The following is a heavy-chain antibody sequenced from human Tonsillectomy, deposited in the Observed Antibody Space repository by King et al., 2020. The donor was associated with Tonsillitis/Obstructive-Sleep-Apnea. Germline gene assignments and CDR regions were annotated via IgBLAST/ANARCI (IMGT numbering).Heavy chain of an antibody. D-gene: IGHD5-12*01. CDR1: GGSITSYF. Sequence: VQLQESGPGLVKPSETLSLTCTVSGGSITSYFWSWIRQPPGKGLEWIGYIYYSGSTNYNPSLKSRVTMSVDKSKNQVSLKLSSVTAADTAVYFCARGLLVATLDSWGQGIPVTVSS. CDR3: ARGLLVATLDS. CDR2: IYYSGST. J-gene: IGHJ5*01. V-gene: IGHV4-59*01.